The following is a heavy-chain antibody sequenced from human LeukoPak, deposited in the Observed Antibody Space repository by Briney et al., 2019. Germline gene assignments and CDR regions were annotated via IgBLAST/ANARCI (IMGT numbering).Heavy chain of an antibody. D-gene: IGHD3-22*01. CDR3: ARSRYDGSGYYGIIDY. CDR2: ISRSSIYI. J-gene: IGHJ4*02. Sequence: PGGSLRLSCAVSGFTFSNYSMNWVRQAPGKGLEWVSSISRSSIYIYYADSMKGRFTISRDNAKNSLYLQMNSLRGEDTAVYYCARSRYDGSGYYGIIDYWGQGTLVTVSS. CDR1: GFTFSNYS. V-gene: IGHV3-21*01.